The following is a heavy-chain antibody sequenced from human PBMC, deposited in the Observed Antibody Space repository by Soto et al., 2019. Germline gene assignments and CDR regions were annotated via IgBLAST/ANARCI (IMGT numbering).Heavy chain of an antibody. D-gene: IGHD3-22*01. Sequence: GGSLRLSCAASGFTVSSNYMSWVRQAPGKGLEWVSVIYSGGSTYYADSVKGRSTISRDNSKNTLYLQMNSLRAEDTAVYYCARVLYYYDSSGYQDYWGQGTLVTVSS. V-gene: IGHV3-53*01. CDR1: GFTVSSNY. CDR2: IYSGGST. CDR3: ARVLYYYDSSGYQDY. J-gene: IGHJ4*02.